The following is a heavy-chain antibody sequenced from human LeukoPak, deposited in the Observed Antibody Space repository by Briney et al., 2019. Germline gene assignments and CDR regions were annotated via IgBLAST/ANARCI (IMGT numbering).Heavy chain of an antibody. Sequence: GGSLRLSCAASGFTFSSYGMHWVRQAPGKGLEWVAVISYDGSNKYYADSVKGRFTISRDNSKNTLYLQMNSLRAEDTAVYYCARDHAGDYSWDYWGQGTLVTVSS. D-gene: IGHD4-11*01. CDR3: ARDHAGDYSWDY. CDR1: GFTFSSYG. J-gene: IGHJ4*02. CDR2: ISYDGSNK. V-gene: IGHV3-30*03.